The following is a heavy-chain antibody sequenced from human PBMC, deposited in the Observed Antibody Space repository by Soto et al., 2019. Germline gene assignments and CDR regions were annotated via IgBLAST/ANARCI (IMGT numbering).Heavy chain of an antibody. CDR2: ISAYNGNT. V-gene: IGHV1-18*01. CDR1: GYTFTSYG. CDR3: ARVGGWNTNPTYNWFDP. J-gene: IGHJ5*02. D-gene: IGHD1-1*01. Sequence: ASVKVSCKASGYTFTSYGISWVRQAPGQGLEWMGWISAYNGNTNYAQKLQGRVTMTTDTSTSTAYMELRGLRSDDTAVYYCARVGGWNTNPTYNWFDPWGQGTLVTVSS.